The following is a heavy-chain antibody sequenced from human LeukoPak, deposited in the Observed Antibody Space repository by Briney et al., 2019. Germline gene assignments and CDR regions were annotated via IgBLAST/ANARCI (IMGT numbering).Heavy chain of an antibody. CDR1: GFTFSSYA. J-gene: IGHJ4*02. D-gene: IGHD3-22*01. Sequence: GGSLRLSCAASGFTFSSYAMSWVRQAPGKGLEWVSGISGSGDNTYYADSVKGRFTISRDNSKNTLCVQVNSLGTEDTAAYYCAKGSYYDSSGSFSFAYWGQGTLVTVSS. CDR3: AKGSYYDSSGSFSFAY. CDR2: ISGSGDNT. V-gene: IGHV3-23*01.